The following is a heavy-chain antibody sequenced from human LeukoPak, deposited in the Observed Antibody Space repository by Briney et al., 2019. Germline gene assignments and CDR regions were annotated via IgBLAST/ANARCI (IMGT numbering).Heavy chain of an antibody. V-gene: IGHV4-59*01. J-gene: IGHJ4*02. CDR2: MYNGGST. Sequence: SETLSLTCTVSGDSISKYFWSWIRQSPGKGLDWIGYMYNGGSTIYNPSLKSRVTISTDTSKNQFSLRLDSVTAADTAVYYCARVEKAVTGILDSWGQGTHVTVSS. D-gene: IGHD4-11*01. CDR1: GDSISKYF. CDR3: ARVEKAVTGILDS.